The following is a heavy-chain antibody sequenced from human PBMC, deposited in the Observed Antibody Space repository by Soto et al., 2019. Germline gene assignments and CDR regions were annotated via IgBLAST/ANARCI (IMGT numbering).Heavy chain of an antibody. CDR2: IHYTGST. J-gene: IGHJ4*02. CDR1: GYSIRTSDDT. V-gene: IGHV4-30-4*01. D-gene: IGHD3-3*01. CDR3: ARASDDTWSGYRLVDV. Sequence: QVQLAESGPGLVKPSQTLSLTCSVSGYSIRTSDDTWSWIRQPPGKGLEWIGYIHYTGSTYHHPSLKSRVTMSIDSAKYQFSLSLKSVAATAPAVYFCARASDDTWSGYRLVDVWGQGTLVTVS.